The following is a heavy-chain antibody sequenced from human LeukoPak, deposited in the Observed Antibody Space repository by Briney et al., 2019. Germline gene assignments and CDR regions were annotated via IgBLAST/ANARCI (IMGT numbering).Heavy chain of an antibody. CDR3: ATPRITMIVVVITTTGDAFDI. V-gene: IGHV3-23*01. J-gene: IGHJ3*02. Sequence: GGSLRLSCAASGFTFSSYAMRWVRQAPGKGLEWVSAISGSGGSTYYADSVKGRFTISRDNSKNTLYLQMNSLRAEDTAVYYCATPRITMIVVVITTTGDAFDIWGQGTMGTVSS. CDR1: GFTFSSYA. D-gene: IGHD3-22*01. CDR2: ISGSGGST.